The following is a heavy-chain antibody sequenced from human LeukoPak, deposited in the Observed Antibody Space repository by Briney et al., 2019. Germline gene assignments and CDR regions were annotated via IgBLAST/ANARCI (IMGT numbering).Heavy chain of an antibody. CDR1: GFTFSNYA. CDR2: IRGSGGST. V-gene: IGHV3-23*01. J-gene: IGHJ4*02. D-gene: IGHD2-21*02. CDR3: AKRTDGDGDLDY. Sequence: GGSLRLSCAASGFTFSNYAMNWVRLAPGKGLEWVSGIRGSGGSTYYADSVKGRFTISRDNSKNRLYLQMNSLRAEDTAVYYCAKRTDGDGDLDYWGQGTLVTVSS.